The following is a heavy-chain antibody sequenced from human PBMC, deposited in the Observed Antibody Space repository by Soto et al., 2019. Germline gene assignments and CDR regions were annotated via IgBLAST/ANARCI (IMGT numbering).Heavy chain of an antibody. CDR3: ARLSRDCSGGSCYLFDY. J-gene: IGHJ4*02. CDR1: GGSISSSSYY. CDR2: IYYSGST. Sequence: QLQLQESGPGLVKPSETLSLTCTVSGGSISSSSYYWGWIRQPPGKGLEWIGSIYYSGSTYYNPALKSRATISVDTSKNQFSLKLSSVTAADTAVYYCARLSRDCSGGSCYLFDYWGQGTLVTVSS. D-gene: IGHD2-15*01. V-gene: IGHV4-39*01.